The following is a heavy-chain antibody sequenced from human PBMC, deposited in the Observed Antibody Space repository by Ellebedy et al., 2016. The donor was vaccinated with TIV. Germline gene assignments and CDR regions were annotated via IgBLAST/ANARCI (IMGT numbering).Heavy chain of an antibody. CDR2: INHSGST. J-gene: IGHJ6*03. V-gene: IGHV4-34*01. CDR1: GGSISSYY. Sequence: SETLSLXCTVSGGSISSYYWSWIRQPPGKGLEWIGEINHSGSTNYNPSLKSRFTISVDTSKNQFSLKLSSVTAAATAVYYCARVWGPRPGLGYCSSTSCVRHGSAAGHYYYYMDVWGKGTTVTVSS. CDR3: ARVWGPRPGLGYCSSTSCVRHGSAAGHYYYYMDV. D-gene: IGHD2-2*01.